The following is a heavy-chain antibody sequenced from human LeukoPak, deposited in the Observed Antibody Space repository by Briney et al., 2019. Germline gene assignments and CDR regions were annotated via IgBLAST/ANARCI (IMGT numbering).Heavy chain of an antibody. J-gene: IGHJ3*02. D-gene: IGHD3-22*01. CDR1: GGSITSSSYY. CDR2: VYYSGNT. CDR3: ARDFLRSGYQYDAFDI. Sequence: SETLSLTCTVSGGSITSSSYYWGWIRQPPGKGLEWIGSVYYSGNTYYNSSLKSRVTISVDTSKNQFSLKLSSVTAADTAVYYCARDFLRSGYQYDAFDIWGQGTMVTVSS. V-gene: IGHV4-39*07.